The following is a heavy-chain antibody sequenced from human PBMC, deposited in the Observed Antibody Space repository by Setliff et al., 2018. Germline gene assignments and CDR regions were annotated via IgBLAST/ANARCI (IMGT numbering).Heavy chain of an antibody. J-gene: IGHJ4*02. D-gene: IGHD1-1*01. CDR3: ARDPAWKQFDY. CDR2: ISPYSDYI. CDR1: TFTLGTYS. Sequence: GGSLRLSCAASTFTLGTYSMHWVRQAPGKGLAWVSSISPYSDYIYYADSVKGRFTISRDNSKNTLYLQMNSLRAEDTAVYYCARDPAWKQFDYWGPGTLVTVSS. V-gene: IGHV3-21*01.